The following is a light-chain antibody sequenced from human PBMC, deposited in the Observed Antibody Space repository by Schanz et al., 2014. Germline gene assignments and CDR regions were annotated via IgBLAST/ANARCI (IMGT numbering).Light chain of an antibody. Sequence: EIVMTQSPATLSVSPGERATLSCRASQSVSRSFLAWYQQKPGQAPRLLIYGASSRATGIPDRFSGSGSGTDFTLTISRLEPEDFAVYYCQQYGNIPWTFGQGTKVEIK. CDR1: QSVSRSF. V-gene: IGKV3-20*01. CDR2: GAS. J-gene: IGKJ1*01. CDR3: QQYGNIPWT.